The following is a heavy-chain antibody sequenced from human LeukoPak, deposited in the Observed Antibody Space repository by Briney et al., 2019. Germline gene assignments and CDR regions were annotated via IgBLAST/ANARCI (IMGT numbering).Heavy chain of an antibody. D-gene: IGHD3-22*01. V-gene: IGHV1-69*13. CDR1: GGTFSSYA. Sequence: ASVKVSCKASGGTFSSYAISWVRQAPGQGLEWMGGIIPIFGTANYAQKFQGRVTITADESTSTAYMELSSLRSEDTAVYYCARWWDDGSGYSYYYGMDVWGQGTTVTVSS. J-gene: IGHJ6*02. CDR2: IIPIFGTA. CDR3: ARWWDDGSGYSYYYGMDV.